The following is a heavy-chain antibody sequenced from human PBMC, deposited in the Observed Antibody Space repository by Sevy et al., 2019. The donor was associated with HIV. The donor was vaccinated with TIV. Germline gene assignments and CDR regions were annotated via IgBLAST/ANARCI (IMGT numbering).Heavy chain of an antibody. V-gene: IGHV1-46*01. CDR1: GDTLTNNY. CDR2: IDPSGGNT. Sequence: ASVKVSCKAPGDTLTNNYMHWVRQAPGQGLEWMGIIDPSGGNTSYAQKFQGRVTMTRVTSTSTLYMDLSSLGSEDTAVYYCVRADPAQHFDSWGQGTLVTVSS. J-gene: IGHJ4*02. CDR3: VRADPAQHFDS.